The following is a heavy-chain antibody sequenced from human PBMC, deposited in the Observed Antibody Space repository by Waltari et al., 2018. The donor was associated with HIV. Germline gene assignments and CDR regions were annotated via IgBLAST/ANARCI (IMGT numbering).Heavy chain of an antibody. CDR1: GGSIDGGGYY. Sequence: QVQLQESGPGLVKPSQTLSLTCTVSGGSIDGGGYYWSWIRQHPGKGLEWIGYLFFSGSTYYSPSLKSRVTISIDTSDNQLSLRLSSVTAADTAVYYCARGITIFGVGDAFDIWGQGTMVTVSS. V-gene: IGHV4-31*03. J-gene: IGHJ3*02. CDR2: LFFSGST. CDR3: ARGITIFGVGDAFDI. D-gene: IGHD3-3*01.